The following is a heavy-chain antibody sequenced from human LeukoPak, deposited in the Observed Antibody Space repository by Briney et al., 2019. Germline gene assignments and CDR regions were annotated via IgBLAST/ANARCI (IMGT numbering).Heavy chain of an antibody. Sequence: GGSLRLSCAASGFTFSSYAMSWVRQAPGKGLEWVANIKQDGSEKYYVDSVKGRFTISRDNAKNSLYLQMNSLRAEDTAVYYCARDIHMDVWGKGTTVTVSS. J-gene: IGHJ6*03. CDR1: GFTFSSYA. CDR2: IKQDGSEK. V-gene: IGHV3-7*01. CDR3: ARDIHMDV.